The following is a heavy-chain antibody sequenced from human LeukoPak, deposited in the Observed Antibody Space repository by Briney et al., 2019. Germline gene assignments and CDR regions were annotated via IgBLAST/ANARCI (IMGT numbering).Heavy chain of an antibody. J-gene: IGHJ6*02. CDR1: GYTFTSYD. Sequence: EASVKVSCKASGYTFTSYDINWVRQATGQGLEWMGWMNPNSGDTGYAQKFQGRVTMTRNTSISTAYMELSSLRSADTAVYYCAILPITMVESKHYYYYYGMDVWGQGTTVTVSS. D-gene: IGHD3-10*01. CDR3: AILPITMVESKHYYYYYGMDV. V-gene: IGHV1-8*01. CDR2: MNPNSGDT.